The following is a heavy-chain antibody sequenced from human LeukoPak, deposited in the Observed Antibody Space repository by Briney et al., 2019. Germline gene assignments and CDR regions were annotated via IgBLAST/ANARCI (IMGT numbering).Heavy chain of an antibody. D-gene: IGHD2-2*01. CDR3: ARRVEYQLLYWFDP. V-gene: IGHV1-2*02. CDR1: GYTFTGYY. Sequence: ASVKVSCKASGYTFTGYYTHWVRQAPGQGLEWMGWINPNSGGTNYAQKFQGRVTMTRDTSISTAYMELSRLRSDDTAVYYCARRVEYQLLYWFDPWGQGTLVTVSS. J-gene: IGHJ5*02. CDR2: INPNSGGT.